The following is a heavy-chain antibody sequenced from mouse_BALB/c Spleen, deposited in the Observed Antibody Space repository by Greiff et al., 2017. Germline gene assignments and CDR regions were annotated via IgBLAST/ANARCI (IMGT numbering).Heavy chain of an antibody. CDR2: ISSGGSYT. CDR1: GFTFSSYA. Sequence: EVKLVESGGGLVKPGGSLKLSCAASGFTFSSYAMSWVRQTPEKRLEWVATISSGGSYTYYPDSVKGRFTISRDNAKNTLYLQMSSLRSEDTAMYYCARHGYDGYYFDYWGQGTTRTVSS. V-gene: IGHV5-9-3*01. CDR3: ARHGYDGYYFDY. D-gene: IGHD2-3*01. J-gene: IGHJ2*01.